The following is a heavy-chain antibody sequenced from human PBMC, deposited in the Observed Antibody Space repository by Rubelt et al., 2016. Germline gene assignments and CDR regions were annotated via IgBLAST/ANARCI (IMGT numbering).Heavy chain of an antibody. Sequence: QVQLVQSGAEVKKPGASVKVSCKVSGYTLTELSMHWVRQAPGKGLEWMGGFDPEDGETIYAQKFQGRVTITADESTSTAYMERSSLRAEDTAVYYCARGDATVPRSYWYFDLWGRGTLVTVSS. CDR3: ARGDATVPRSYWYFDL. V-gene: IGHV1-24*01. D-gene: IGHD4-17*01. CDR1: GYTLTELS. CDR2: FDPEDGET. J-gene: IGHJ2*01.